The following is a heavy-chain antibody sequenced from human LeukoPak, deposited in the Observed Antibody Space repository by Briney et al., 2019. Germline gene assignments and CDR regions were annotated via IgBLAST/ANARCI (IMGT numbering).Heavy chain of an antibody. CDR2: INPSGGST. V-gene: IGHV1-46*01. CDR1: GYTFTRYF. J-gene: IGHJ4*02. CDR3: AIEGGGGIEIEPSFDY. D-gene: IGHD3-16*01. Sequence: GASVKVSCRASGYTFTRYFIHWVRQAPGRGLEWIGTINPSGGSTGYAHKFQGRVTMTSDTCTSTVYMELSSMRSADAAVYYCAIEGGGGIEIEPSFDYWGQGTLVTVSS.